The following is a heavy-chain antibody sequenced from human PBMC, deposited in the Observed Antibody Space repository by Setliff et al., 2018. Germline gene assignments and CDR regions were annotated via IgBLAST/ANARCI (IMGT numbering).Heavy chain of an antibody. J-gene: IGHJ2*01. CDR2: IHYSGST. CDR1: GDSINSRTNY. Sequence: SETLSLTCTVSGDSINSRTNYWSWIRQPAGKGPEWIGHIHYSGSTYYTPSLKSRVTISVDTSRNQFSLKLSSVAVADTAVYYCYFSSNWFFDLRGRGTLVTVSS. D-gene: IGHD6-19*01. CDR3: YFSSNWFFDL. V-gene: IGHV4-61*09.